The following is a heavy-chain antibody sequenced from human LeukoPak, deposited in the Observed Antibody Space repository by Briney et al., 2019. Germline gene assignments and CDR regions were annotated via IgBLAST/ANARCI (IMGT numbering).Heavy chain of an antibody. CDR3: AREGGLSFGTTVTRNDAFDI. D-gene: IGHD4-17*01. Sequence: ASEKVSCKASGYTFTSYYMHWVRQAPGQGLEWVGIINPSGGSTSYAQKFQGRATMTRDMSTSTVYMELSSLRSEDTAVYYCAREGGLSFGTTVTRNDAFDIWGQGTMVTVSS. CDR1: GYTFTSYY. J-gene: IGHJ3*02. V-gene: IGHV1-46*01. CDR2: INPSGGST.